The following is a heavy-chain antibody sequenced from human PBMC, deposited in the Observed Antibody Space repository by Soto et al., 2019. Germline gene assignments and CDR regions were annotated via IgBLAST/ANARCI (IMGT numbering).Heavy chain of an antibody. D-gene: IGHD3-3*01. V-gene: IGHV4-39*01. J-gene: IGHJ6*02. CDR1: GVSIGSSSAY. CDR2: IYYSGST. CDR3: ARLLCGVVSEGYYSGMDV. Sequence: SETLSLTCTVSGVSIGSSSAYWGWIRQPPGQGLEWIGTIYYSGSTYYNPSLSSRLIISADTAKNQFSLKLSSVTAADTAVYYCARLLCGVVSEGYYSGMDVWGQGTTVTVSS.